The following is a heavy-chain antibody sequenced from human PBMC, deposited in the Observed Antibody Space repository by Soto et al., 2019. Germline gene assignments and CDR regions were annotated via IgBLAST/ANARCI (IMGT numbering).Heavy chain of an antibody. V-gene: IGHV5-10-1*01. CDR3: AVSRFGESGRRVDDP. CDR2: IDPSDSYT. CDR1: GYSFTSYW. J-gene: IGHJ5*02. D-gene: IGHD3-10*01. Sequence: PGESLKISCKGSGYSFTSYWISWVRQMPGKGLEWMGRIDPSDSYTNYSPSFQGHVTISADKSISTAYLQWSSLKASDTAMYYCAVSRFGESGRRVDDPWGQGTLVTVSS.